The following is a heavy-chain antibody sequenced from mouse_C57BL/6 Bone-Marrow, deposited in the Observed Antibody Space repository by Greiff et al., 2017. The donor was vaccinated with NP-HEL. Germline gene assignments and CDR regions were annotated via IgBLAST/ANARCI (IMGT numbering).Heavy chain of an antibody. Sequence: DVKLVESGGGLVKPGGSLKLSCAASGFTFSSYAMSWVRQTPEKRLEWVATISDGGSYTYYPDNVKGRFTISRDNAKNNLYLQMSHLKSEDTAMYYCARVNWADYWGQGTTLTVSS. CDR3: ARVNWADY. CDR1: GFTFSSYA. D-gene: IGHD4-1*01. V-gene: IGHV5-4*03. J-gene: IGHJ2*01. CDR2: ISDGGSYT.